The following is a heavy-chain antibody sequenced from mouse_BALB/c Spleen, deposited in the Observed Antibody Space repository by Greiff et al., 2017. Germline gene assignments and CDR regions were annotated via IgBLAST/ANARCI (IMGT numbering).Heavy chain of an antibody. V-gene: IGHV7-3*02. CDR3: ARGGYSGDY. CDR2: IRNKANGYTT. Sequence: EVQGVESGGGLVQPGGSLRLSCATSGFTFTAYYMSWVRQPPGKALEWLGFIRNKANGYTTEYSASVKGRFTISRDNSQSILYLQMNTLRAEDSATYYCARGGYSGDYWGQGTTLTVSS. D-gene: IGHD2-3*01. CDR1: GFTFTAYY. J-gene: IGHJ2*01.